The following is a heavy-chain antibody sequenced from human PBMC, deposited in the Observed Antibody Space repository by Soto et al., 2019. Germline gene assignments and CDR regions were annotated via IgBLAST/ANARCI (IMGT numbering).Heavy chain of an antibody. V-gene: IGHV1-46*01. CDR3: ARHGDSYTSSWYFDH. CDR1: GYTFTSYY. CDR2: INPSGGST. D-gene: IGHD2-2*01. J-gene: IGHJ4*02. Sequence: ASVKVSCKASGYTFTSYYIHWVRQAPGQGLEWMGIINPSGGSTSYAQKFQGRVTMTRDTSTSTVYMELSSLRSEDTAVYYCARHGDSYTSSWYFDHWGQGTLVTVSS.